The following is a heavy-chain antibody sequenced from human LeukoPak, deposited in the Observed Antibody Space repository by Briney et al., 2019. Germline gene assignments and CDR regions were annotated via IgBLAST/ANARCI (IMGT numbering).Heavy chain of an antibody. V-gene: IGHV4-34*01. CDR2: INHSGST. Sequence: SETLSLTCAVYGGSFSGYHWSWIRQPPGKGLEWIGEINHSGSTNYNPSLKSRVTISVDTSKNQFSLKLSSMTAADTAVYYCARVVVPAYIYYYYYGMDVWGKGTTVTVSS. CDR3: ARVVVPAYIYYYYYGMDV. CDR1: GGSFSGYH. D-gene: IGHD2-2*01. J-gene: IGHJ6*04.